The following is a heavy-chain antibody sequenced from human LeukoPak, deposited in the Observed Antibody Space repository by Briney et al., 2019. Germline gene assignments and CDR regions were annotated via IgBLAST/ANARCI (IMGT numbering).Heavy chain of an antibody. V-gene: IGHV4-39*07. J-gene: IGHJ4*02. Sequence: PSETLSLTCTVSGGSISSSSYYWGWIRQPPGKGLEWIGCIYYSGSTYYNPSLKSRVTISVDTSKNQSSLKLSSVTAADTAVYYCARGQYYYDSSGRQLVFDYWGQGTLVTVSS. CDR2: IYYSGST. CDR1: GGSISSSSYY. D-gene: IGHD3-22*01. CDR3: ARGQYYYDSSGRQLVFDY.